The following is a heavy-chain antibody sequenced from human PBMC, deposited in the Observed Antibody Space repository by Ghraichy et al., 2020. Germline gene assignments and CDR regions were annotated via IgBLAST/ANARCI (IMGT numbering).Heavy chain of an antibody. CDR3: ARPILGYCTGGVCYGFDY. CDR1: GGSISSSSYY. Sequence: SQTLSLTCTVSGGSISSSSYYWGWIRQPPGKGLEWIGSIYYSGSTYYNPSLKSRVTISVDTSKNQFSLKLSSVTAADTAVYYCARPILGYCTGGVCYGFDYWGQGTLVTVSS. D-gene: IGHD2-8*02. J-gene: IGHJ4*02. CDR2: IYYSGST. V-gene: IGHV4-39*01.